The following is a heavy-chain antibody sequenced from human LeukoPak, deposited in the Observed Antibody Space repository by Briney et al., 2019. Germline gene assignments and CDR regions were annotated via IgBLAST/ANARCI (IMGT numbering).Heavy chain of an antibody. CDR1: GVPISNYY. V-gene: IGHV4-59*01. CDR2: IYYSGST. CDR3: ARGGVVGTMLRGINWFDP. J-gene: IGHJ5*02. D-gene: IGHD3-10*01. Sequence: PSETLSLTCTVSGVPISNYYWNWIRQSPGKGLEWIGYIYYSGSTDYNPSLQSRVTISVDTSKNQFSLELSSVTAADADVYYCARGGVVGTMLRGINWFDPWGQGTLVAVSS.